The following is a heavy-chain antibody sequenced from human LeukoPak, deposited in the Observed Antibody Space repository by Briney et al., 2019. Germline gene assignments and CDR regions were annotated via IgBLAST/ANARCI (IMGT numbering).Heavy chain of an antibody. V-gene: IGHV3-30*18. D-gene: IGHD2-2*01. CDR1: GFTFSSYG. J-gene: IGHJ4*02. Sequence: GRSLRLSCAASGFTFSSYGMHWVRQAPGKGLEWMAVISSDGSNKYYVDSVKGRFTISRDNSNNTLYLQMNSLRAEDTAVYYCAKDRWDSVIVPALGDLGYWGQGTLVTVSS. CDR3: AKDRWDSVIVPALGDLGY. CDR2: ISSDGSNK.